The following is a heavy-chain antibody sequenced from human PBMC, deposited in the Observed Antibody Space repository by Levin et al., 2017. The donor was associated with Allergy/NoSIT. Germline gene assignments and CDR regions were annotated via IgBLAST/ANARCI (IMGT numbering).Heavy chain of an antibody. CDR3: ARGTNNWSFEY. J-gene: IGHJ4*02. Sequence: ESLKISCTVSGGSISSYYWTWIRQPPGRGLEWIGYIYSSGATNYNPSLKSRLTISVDTSKKQFSLSLTSVTAADTAAYFCARGTNNWSFEYWGQGRLVTVSS. V-gene: IGHV4-59*13. D-gene: IGHD1-1*01. CDR2: IYSSGAT. CDR1: GGSISSYY.